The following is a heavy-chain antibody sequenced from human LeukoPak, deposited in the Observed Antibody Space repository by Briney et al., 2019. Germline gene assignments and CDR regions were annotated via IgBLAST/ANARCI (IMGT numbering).Heavy chain of an antibody. V-gene: IGHV3-30*03. CDR1: GFTFSSYG. CDR3: ARGVDYLDY. Sequence: GGSLRLSCAASGFTFSSYGMHWVRQAPGKGLEWVAVISFDGRNEYYADSVKGRFTISRDNSKNTLYLQMNSLRAEDTAVYYCARGVDYLDYWGQGTLVTVSS. CDR2: ISFDGRNE. J-gene: IGHJ4*02. D-gene: IGHD2-2*01.